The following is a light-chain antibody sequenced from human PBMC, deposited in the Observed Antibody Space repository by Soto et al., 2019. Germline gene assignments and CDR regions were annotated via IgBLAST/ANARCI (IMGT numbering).Light chain of an antibody. Sequence: DIQLTQSPSFLSASVGDRVTITCRASQGISSFLAWYQQKPGKAPKLLIYAASTLQRGVPSRFSGRGSGTDFTLTISSVQPEDFATYYCLQDYNYPWTFGQGTKVDI. CDR1: QGISSF. CDR2: AAS. J-gene: IGKJ1*01. CDR3: LQDYNYPWT. V-gene: IGKV1-9*01.